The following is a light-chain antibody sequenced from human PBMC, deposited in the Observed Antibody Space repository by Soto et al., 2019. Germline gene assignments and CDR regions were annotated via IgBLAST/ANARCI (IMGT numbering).Light chain of an antibody. V-gene: IGKV1-5*01. CDR1: QSISGS. CDR2: DVS. CDR3: QQYHSLSWT. J-gene: IGKJ1*01. Sequence: DIQMTQSPPTLSASVGDRVTVTCRASQSISGSLAWYQQKPGKAPKLLIYDVSILQGGVPSRFSGSVSGTRFTLTITSLHPDAFATYYCQQYHSLSWTFGRGTKVDIK.